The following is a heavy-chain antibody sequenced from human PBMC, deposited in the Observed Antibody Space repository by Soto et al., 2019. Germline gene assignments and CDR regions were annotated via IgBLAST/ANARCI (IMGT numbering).Heavy chain of an antibody. V-gene: IGHV3-66*01. CDR2: IQSGGST. CDR3: RRDDGVCSGGSCYGVPMGV. J-gene: IGHJ6*04. D-gene: IGHD2-15*01. CDR1: GFSVSTKY. Sequence: EVQLVESGGGLVQPGGSLRLSCAASGFSVSTKYMSWVRQSPGEGLEWLSLIQSGGSTYYADFVKGRLTISTDNSENTLFLQMNSVRVEDTAVYYCRRDDGVCSGGSCYGVPMGVWGKGTTVTVSA.